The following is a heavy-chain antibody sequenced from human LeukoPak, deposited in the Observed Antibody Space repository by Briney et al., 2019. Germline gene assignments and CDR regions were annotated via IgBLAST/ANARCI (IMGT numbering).Heavy chain of an antibody. D-gene: IGHD4-11*01. CDR2: IYTSGST. Sequence: PSETLSLTCTVSGGSISSYYWSWIRQPAGKGLEWIGRIYTSGSTNYNPSLKSRVTMSVDTSKNQFSLKLSSVTAADTAVYYCARERGTTAYDYWGQGTLATAYDYWGQGTLVTVSS. CDR3: ARERGTTAYDYWGQGTLATAYDY. V-gene: IGHV4-4*07. CDR1: GGSISSYY. J-gene: IGHJ4*02.